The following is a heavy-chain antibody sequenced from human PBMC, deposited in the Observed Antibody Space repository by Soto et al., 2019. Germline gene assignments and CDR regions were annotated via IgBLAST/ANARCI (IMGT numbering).Heavy chain of an antibody. D-gene: IGHD1-26*01. Sequence: SETLSLTCAVYGGSFSGYYWSWIRQPPGKGLEWIGEINHSGSTNYNPSLKSRVTISVDTSKNQFSLKLSSVTAADTAVYYCARGGSGELLPGRPIDYWGQGTLVTVSS. CDR1: GGSFSGYY. J-gene: IGHJ4*02. CDR2: INHSGST. CDR3: ARGGSGELLPGRPIDY. V-gene: IGHV4-34*01.